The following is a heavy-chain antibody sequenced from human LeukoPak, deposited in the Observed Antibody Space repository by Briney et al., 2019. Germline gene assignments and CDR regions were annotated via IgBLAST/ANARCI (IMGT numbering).Heavy chain of an antibody. Sequence: PSETLSLTCTVSGGSISSSSYYWGWIRQPPGKGLEWIGSIYYSGSTYYNPSLKSRATISVDTSKNQFSLKLTSATAADTSVYYCARHSGLRSPFDPWGQGTLVTVSS. V-gene: IGHV4-39*01. D-gene: IGHD3-3*01. J-gene: IGHJ5*02. CDR3: ARHSGLRSPFDP. CDR2: IYYSGST. CDR1: GGSISSSSYY.